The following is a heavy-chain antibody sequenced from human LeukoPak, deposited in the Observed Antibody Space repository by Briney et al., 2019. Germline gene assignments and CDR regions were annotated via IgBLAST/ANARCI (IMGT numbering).Heavy chain of an antibody. CDR1: GYPFTTYD. J-gene: IGHJ6*02. Sequence: ASVKVSCKASGYPFTTYDINWVRQAPGQGLEWVAWMNPNSGGTVYAQKFQGRVTLARDTSIGTAYMELNSLRSEDTAVYYCARGAIFGVTPRGYGMDVWGQGTTVTVSS. D-gene: IGHD3-3*01. CDR3: ARGAIFGVTPRGYGMDV. CDR2: MNPNSGGT. V-gene: IGHV1-8*01.